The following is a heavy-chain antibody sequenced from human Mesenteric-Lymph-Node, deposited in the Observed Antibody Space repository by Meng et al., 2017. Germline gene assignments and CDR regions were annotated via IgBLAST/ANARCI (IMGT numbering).Heavy chain of an antibody. V-gene: IGHV3-20*04. Sequence: GSSLKISCAASGFTFEDYVRSWVRQAPGKGLEWVFGINWNGGSTGYADSVKGRFTISRDNAKNSLYLQMNSLRAEDTALYYCARSRTYYYDSSGYLYFDYWGQGTLVTVSS. D-gene: IGHD3-22*01. CDR2: INWNGGST. CDR1: GFTFEDYV. J-gene: IGHJ4*02. CDR3: ARSRTYYYDSSGYLYFDY.